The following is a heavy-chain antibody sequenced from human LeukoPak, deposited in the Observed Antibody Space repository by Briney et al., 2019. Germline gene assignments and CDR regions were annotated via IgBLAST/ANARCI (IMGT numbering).Heavy chain of an antibody. D-gene: IGHD2-2*01. CDR3: ARDEAPVPAVTYYYYYGMDV. CDR1: GFTFSSYW. J-gene: IGHJ6*02. Sequence: GGSLRLSCAASGFTFSSYWMHWVRQAPGKGLVWVSRINSDGSSTSYADSVKGRFTISRDNAKNTLYLQMNSLRAEDTAVYDCARDEAPVPAVTYYYYYGMDVWGQGTTVTVSS. CDR2: INSDGSST. V-gene: IGHV3-74*01.